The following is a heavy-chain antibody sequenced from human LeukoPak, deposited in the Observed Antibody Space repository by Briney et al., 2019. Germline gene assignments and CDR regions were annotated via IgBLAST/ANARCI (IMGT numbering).Heavy chain of an antibody. V-gene: IGHV3-30*01. J-gene: IGHJ4*02. CDR1: GFTFCSYA. CDR2: ISYDGSNK. CDR3: ARSSGYYLDFDY. Sequence: GGSLRLSCAASGFTFCSYAMHWVRQAPGKGLEWVAVISYDGSNKYYADSVKGRFTISRDNSKNTLYLQMNSLRAEDTAVYYCARSSGYYLDFDYWGQGTLVTVSS. D-gene: IGHD3-22*01.